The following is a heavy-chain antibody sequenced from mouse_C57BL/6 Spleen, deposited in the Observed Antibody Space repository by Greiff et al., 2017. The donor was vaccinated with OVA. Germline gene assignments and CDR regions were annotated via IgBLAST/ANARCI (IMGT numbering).Heavy chain of an antibody. CDR1: GYTFTSYW. Sequence: VQLQQPGAELVRPGSSVKLSCKASGYTFTSYWMHWVKQRPIQGLEWIGNIDPSDSETHYNQKFKDKATLTVDKSSSTAYMQLSSLTSEDSAVYYCARGGYYGRWYFDVWGTGTTVTVSS. CDR2: IDPSDSET. D-gene: IGHD1-2*01. J-gene: IGHJ1*03. V-gene: IGHV1-52*01. CDR3: ARGGYYGRWYFDV.